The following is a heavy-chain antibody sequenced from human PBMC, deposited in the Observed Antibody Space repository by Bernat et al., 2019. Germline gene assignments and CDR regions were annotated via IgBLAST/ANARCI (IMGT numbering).Heavy chain of an antibody. V-gene: IGHV3-23*01. CDR2: ISGSGGST. CDR1: GFTLSSYA. D-gene: IGHD3-16*01. Sequence: EVQLLESGGGLVQPGGSLRLSCAASGFTLSSYAMSWVRQAPGKGLEWVSAISGSGGSTYYADSVKGRFTISRDNSKNTLYLQMNSLRAEDTAVYYCAKRRVFEIDFDYWGQGTLVTVSS. CDR3: AKRRVFEIDFDY. J-gene: IGHJ4*02.